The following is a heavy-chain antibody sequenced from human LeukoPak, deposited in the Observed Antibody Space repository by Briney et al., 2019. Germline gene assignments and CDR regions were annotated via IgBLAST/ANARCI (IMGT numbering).Heavy chain of an antibody. CDR1: GGSFSGYY. Sequence: SETLSLTCAVYGGSFSGYYWSWIRQPPGKGLEWIGEINHSGSTNYNPSLKSRVTISVDASKNQFSLKLSSVTAADTAVYYCARGAYYGSGSYYSWFDPWGQGTLVTVSS. J-gene: IGHJ5*02. V-gene: IGHV4-34*01. CDR2: INHSGST. CDR3: ARGAYYGSGSYYSWFDP. D-gene: IGHD3-10*01.